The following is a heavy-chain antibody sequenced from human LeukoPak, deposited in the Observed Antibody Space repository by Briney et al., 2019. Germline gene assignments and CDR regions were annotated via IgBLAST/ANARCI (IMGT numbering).Heavy chain of an antibody. D-gene: IGHD3-22*01. Sequence: GGSLRLSCAASGFTFSTYGMHWVRQPPGKGLEWVAVISHDGGNKYYADSVKGRFTISRDNSKNTLYVQMNSLRAEDTAVYYCSKDLRRNNYDSSCLPISSAFDMWGQRTKVTGSS. CDR2: ISHDGGNK. CDR1: GFTFSTYG. CDR3: SKDLRRNNYDSSCLPISSAFDM. J-gene: IGHJ3*02. V-gene: IGHV3-30*18.